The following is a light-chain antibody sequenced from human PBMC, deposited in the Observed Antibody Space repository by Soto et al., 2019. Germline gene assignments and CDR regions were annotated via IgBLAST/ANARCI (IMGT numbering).Light chain of an antibody. V-gene: IGKV1-5*03. Sequence: DIQMTQSPSTLSASVGDRVTITCRASQSINSWLAWYQQKPGKAPNLLIYKVSNLESGVPSRFSGGGSGTEFTLTISSLQPDDFATYYCQQYNSNSWTFGQGTKVEI. CDR3: QQYNSNSWT. CDR2: KVS. CDR1: QSINSW. J-gene: IGKJ1*01.